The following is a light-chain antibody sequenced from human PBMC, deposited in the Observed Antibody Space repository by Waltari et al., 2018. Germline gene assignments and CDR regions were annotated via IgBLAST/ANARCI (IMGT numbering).Light chain of an antibody. CDR2: WAS. CDR3: QQYYSTPLT. CDR1: RSVLHGSKKRNY. J-gene: IGKJ4*01. Sequence: DLVITLSPDSLAVSLGEMATFHWKSNRSVLHGSKKRNYLSWFQQRPGQSPKLRISWASTRESGVPDRFSGSGSGTDFTLTITSLQAEDVATYYCQQYYSTPLTFGGGTKVVVK. V-gene: IGKV4-1*01.